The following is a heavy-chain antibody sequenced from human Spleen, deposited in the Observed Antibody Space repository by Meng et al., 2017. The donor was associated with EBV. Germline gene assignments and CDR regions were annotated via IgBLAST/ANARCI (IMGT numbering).Heavy chain of an antibody. J-gene: IGHJ5*02. CDR1: GDSSNNGGYS. D-gene: IGHD4-17*01. CDR3: ARGGGYGDYEGWFDP. Sequence: HLPLHESGAGLVQPSQTRSLTCAFSGDSSNNGGYSWSRVRQPPGKGLDWIGYIYQSGSAYYNPSLKSRVTMSVDMSKNQFSLKLTSVTAADTAVYYCARGGGYGDYEGWFDPWGQGTLVTVSS. CDR2: IYQSGSA. V-gene: IGHV4-30-2*01.